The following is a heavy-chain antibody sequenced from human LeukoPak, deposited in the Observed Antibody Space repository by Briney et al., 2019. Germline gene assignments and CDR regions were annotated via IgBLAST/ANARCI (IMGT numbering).Heavy chain of an antibody. CDR1: GGSISSHY. J-gene: IGHJ5*02. D-gene: IGHD6-19*01. Sequence: PSETLSLTCTVSGGSISSHYWSWIRQPPGKGLEWIGYIYYSGSTNYNPSLKSRVTISVDTSKNQFSLKLSSVTAADTAVYYCARVYSSSFDPWGQGTLVTVSS. CDR2: IYYSGST. CDR3: ARVYSSSFDP. V-gene: IGHV4-59*08.